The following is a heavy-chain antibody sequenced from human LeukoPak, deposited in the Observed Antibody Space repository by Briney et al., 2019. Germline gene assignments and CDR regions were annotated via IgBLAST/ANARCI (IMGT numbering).Heavy chain of an antibody. CDR1: GGSISSYY. Sequence: SETLSLTCTVSGGSISSYYWSWIRQPPGKGLEWLGYIYYSGSTNYNPSLKSRVTISVDTSKNQFSLKLSSVTAADTAVYYCARAHRTSNYDFWSGYYTPYFDYWGQGTLVTVSS. D-gene: IGHD3-3*01. CDR3: ARAHRTSNYDFWSGYYTPYFDY. CDR2: IYYSGST. J-gene: IGHJ4*02. V-gene: IGHV4-59*12.